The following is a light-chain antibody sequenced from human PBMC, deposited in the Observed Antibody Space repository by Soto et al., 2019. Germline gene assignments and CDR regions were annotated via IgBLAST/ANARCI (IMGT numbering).Light chain of an antibody. Sequence: DIQMTQSPSSLSASVGDRVTITCRAIQGIGNDFAWYQQNPGKVPKLLSYAASTLQSGVPSRCSGSGSGTDFAVTIISLQPEDVATYYCQKYTLAPLTFRPGTNTDIK. CDR1: QGIGND. J-gene: IGKJ3*01. CDR2: AAS. V-gene: IGKV1-27*01. CDR3: QKYTLAPLT.